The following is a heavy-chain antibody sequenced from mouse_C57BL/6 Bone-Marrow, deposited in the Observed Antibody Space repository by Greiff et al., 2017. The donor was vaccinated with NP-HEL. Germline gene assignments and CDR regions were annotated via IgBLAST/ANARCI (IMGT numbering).Heavy chain of an antibody. CDR1: GYTFTSYG. V-gene: IGHV1-81*01. CDR2: IYPRSGNT. CDR3: ARRTGTSDY. Sequence: VQLQQSGAELARPGASVKLSCKASGYTFTSYGISWVKQRPGQGLEWIGEIYPRSGNTYYNEKFKGKATLTADKSSSTAYMELRSLTSEDSAVYFCARRTGTSDYWGQGTTLTVSS. D-gene: IGHD4-1*01. J-gene: IGHJ2*01.